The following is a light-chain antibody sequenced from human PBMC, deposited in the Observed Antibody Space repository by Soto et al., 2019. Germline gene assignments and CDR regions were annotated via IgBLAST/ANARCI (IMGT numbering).Light chain of an antibody. CDR3: QQRHMWPIT. V-gene: IGKV3-11*01. CDR2: DAY. Sequence: VVLTQSPVTLSLSPGQRATLSCRASQSFRGLLAWYQQKPGQAPRLLIYDAYNRATGIPPRFSGSGSGTDFTLTISSLEPEDSAVYYCQQRHMWPITFGQGTRLDIK. CDR1: QSFRGL. J-gene: IGKJ5*01.